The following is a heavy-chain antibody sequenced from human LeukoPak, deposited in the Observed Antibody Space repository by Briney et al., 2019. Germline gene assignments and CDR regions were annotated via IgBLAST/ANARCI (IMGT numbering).Heavy chain of an antibody. CDR3: ARETITMVRGVGFYYYYGMDV. CDR1: GYTFTGYY. D-gene: IGHD3-10*01. J-gene: IGHJ6*02. CDR2: INPNSGGT. V-gene: IGHV1-2*02. Sequence: ASVKVSCKASGYTFTGYYMHWVRQAPGQGLEWVGWINPNSGGTNYAQKFQGRVTMTRDTSISTAYMELSRLRSDDTAVYYCARETITMVRGVGFYYYYGMDVWGQGTTVTVSS.